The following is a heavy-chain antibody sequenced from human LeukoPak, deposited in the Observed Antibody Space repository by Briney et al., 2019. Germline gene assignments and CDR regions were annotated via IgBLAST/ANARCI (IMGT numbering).Heavy chain of an antibody. V-gene: IGHV4-59*08. D-gene: IGHD6-19*01. J-gene: IGHJ3*01. Sequence: PSETLSLTCDVSGGSITSFYWSWIRQTPGKGLEWIGHTHHSGITSYNPSLNSRVTISVNTSKNQFSLKLSSVTAADTAVYYCARPSYRSGWYGELVAFDVWGQGTMVTVSS. CDR1: GGSITSFY. CDR2: THHSGIT. CDR3: ARPSYRSGWYGELVAFDV.